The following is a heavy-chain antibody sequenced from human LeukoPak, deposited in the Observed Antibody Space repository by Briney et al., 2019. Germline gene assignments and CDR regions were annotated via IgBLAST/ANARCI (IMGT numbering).Heavy chain of an antibody. Sequence: PSETLSLTCTVSGGSISSYYWSWIRQPPGKGLEWIGYIYYSGSTNYNPSLKSRVTISVDTSKNQFSLKLSSVTAADTAVYYCVRAYDYVWGSYRSENWFDPWGQGTLVTVSS. CDR1: GGSISSYY. J-gene: IGHJ5*02. CDR3: VRAYDYVWGSYRSENWFDP. CDR2: IYYSGST. D-gene: IGHD3-16*02. V-gene: IGHV4-59*01.